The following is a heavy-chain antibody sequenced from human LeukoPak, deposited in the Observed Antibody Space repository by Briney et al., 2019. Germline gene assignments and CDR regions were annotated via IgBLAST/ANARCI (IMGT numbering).Heavy chain of an antibody. CDR1: GFTFSASA. CDR2: IDSDGSRT. D-gene: IGHD1-14*01. Sequence: GGSLRLSCSASGFTFSASAMHWVRQAPGKGLVWVSRIDSDGSRTSYADSVKGRFTISRDNAKNTLYLQMNSLRADDTAVYYCAREYMDYFDYWGQGTLVTVSS. J-gene: IGHJ4*02. V-gene: IGHV3-74*01. CDR3: AREYMDYFDY.